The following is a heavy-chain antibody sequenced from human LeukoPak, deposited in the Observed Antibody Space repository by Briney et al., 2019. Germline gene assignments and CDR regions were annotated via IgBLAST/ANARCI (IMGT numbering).Heavy chain of an antibody. Sequence: GGSLRLSCAASGFTFSAHSMNWVRQAPGKGLEWLSYISSSSATIFYADSVKGRFTVSIDNAKKSLYLQMDRLRAEDTAMYYCARDLLMGNGFDPWGQGALVTVSS. V-gene: IGHV3-48*01. J-gene: IGHJ5*02. CDR3: ARDLLMGNGFDP. D-gene: IGHD2-15*01. CDR2: ISSSSATI. CDR1: GFTFSAHS.